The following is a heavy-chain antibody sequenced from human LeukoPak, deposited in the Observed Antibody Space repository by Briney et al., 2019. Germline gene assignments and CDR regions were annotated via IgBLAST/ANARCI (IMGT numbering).Heavy chain of an antibody. V-gene: IGHV3-53*01. CDR2: IYSDNT. CDR1: GFTVSSNS. CDR3: ARDRWDGYYFDY. Sequence: PGGSLRLSCTVSGFTVSSNSMSWVRQAPGKGLEWVSFIYSDNTHYSDSVKGRFTISRDNSKNTLYLQMNSLRAEDTAVYYCARDRWDGYYFDYWGQGTLVTVSS. D-gene: IGHD3-10*01. J-gene: IGHJ4*02.